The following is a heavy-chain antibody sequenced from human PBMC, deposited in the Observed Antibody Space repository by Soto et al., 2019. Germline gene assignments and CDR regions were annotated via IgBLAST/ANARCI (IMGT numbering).Heavy chain of an antibody. CDR1: GGSFSGYY. V-gene: IGHV4-34*01. Sequence: PSETLSLTCAVYGGSFSGYYWSWIRQPPGKGLEWIGEINHHGSTYYSPSLKMRVTISVDTAKNQFSLKLSSVTAADTAVYYCARGERRAAAHYYYGMDVWGKGTTVTVSS. J-gene: IGHJ6*04. CDR2: INHHGST. D-gene: IGHD6-13*01. CDR3: ARGERRAAAHYYYGMDV.